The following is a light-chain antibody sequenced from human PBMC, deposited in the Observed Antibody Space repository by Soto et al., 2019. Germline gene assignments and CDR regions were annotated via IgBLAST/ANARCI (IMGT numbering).Light chain of an antibody. Sequence: EIVMTQSPATLSVSPGERATLSCRASQSVSSNLAWYRQKPGQAPRLLIYGASTRATGIPASFSGSGSGTEFTLTISSLQSEDIAVYYCQQYNNWPLTFGQGTRLEIK. V-gene: IGKV3-15*01. CDR2: GAS. CDR1: QSVSSN. J-gene: IGKJ5*01. CDR3: QQYNNWPLT.